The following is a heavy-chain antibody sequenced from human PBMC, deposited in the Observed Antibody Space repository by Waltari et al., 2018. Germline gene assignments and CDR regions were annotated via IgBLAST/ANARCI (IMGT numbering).Heavy chain of an antibody. Sequence: QVQLVQSGTELKKPGAAVQDSCKASGYIFTSYGINWVRQAPGQGLEWMGWINTMTGNPTYAQGFTGRFVFSLDTSVTTSYLQISRLKAEDTAVYYCARGDWFDPWGQGTLVTVSS. CDR2: INTMTGNP. CDR1: GYIFTSYG. V-gene: IGHV7-4-1*02. CDR3: ARGDWFDP. J-gene: IGHJ5*02.